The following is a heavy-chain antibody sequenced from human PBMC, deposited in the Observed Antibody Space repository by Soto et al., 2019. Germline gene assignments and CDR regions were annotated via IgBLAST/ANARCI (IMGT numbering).Heavy chain of an antibody. CDR1: GFTFSSFG. CDR2: ISDDGGST. V-gene: IGHV3-23*01. CDR3: GKFGSGGHPRALER. D-gene: IGHD6-19*01. J-gene: IGHJ3*01. Sequence: EVQLLDSGGGVVQPGGSLRLSCTASGFTFSSFGMSWVRQAPGKGLECVSAISDDGGSTYHADSVKGRFTISRDNSKNTLDLQMDSLRDEDTALYFFGKFGSGGHPRALERWGRGTMVTVSS.